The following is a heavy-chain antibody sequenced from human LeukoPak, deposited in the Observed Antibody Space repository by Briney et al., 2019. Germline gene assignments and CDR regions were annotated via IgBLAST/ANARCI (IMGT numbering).Heavy chain of an antibody. Sequence: GGSLRLSCAASGFTFSSYWMHWVRQAPGKGLVWVSRINSDGSSTSYADSVKGRFTNSRDNAKNTLYLQMNSLRAEDTAVYYCARDRKQQLTLDVWGKGTTVTVSS. J-gene: IGHJ6*04. D-gene: IGHD6-13*01. CDR3: ARDRKQQLTLDV. CDR2: INSDGSST. CDR1: GFTFSSYW. V-gene: IGHV3-74*01.